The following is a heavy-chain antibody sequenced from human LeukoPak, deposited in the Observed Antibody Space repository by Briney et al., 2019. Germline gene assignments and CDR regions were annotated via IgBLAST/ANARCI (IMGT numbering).Heavy chain of an antibody. Sequence: GGSLRLSCVASGFTFSTYAMSWVRQAPGKGLEWVSTISGSGANTYYADSVRGRFTISRDNSKNTLYLHMNSLRAEDTAVYYCAKPQWELLFLYAFDIWGQGTMVTVSS. D-gene: IGHD1-26*01. V-gene: IGHV3-23*01. CDR2: ISGSGANT. CDR1: GFTFSTYA. J-gene: IGHJ3*02. CDR3: AKPQWELLFLYAFDI.